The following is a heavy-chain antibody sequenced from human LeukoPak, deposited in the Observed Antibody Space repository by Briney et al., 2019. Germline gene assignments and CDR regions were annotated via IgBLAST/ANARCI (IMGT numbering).Heavy chain of an antibody. CDR3: AKEPLRGNHFYDYYGMDV. V-gene: IGHV3-23*01. CDR1: GFTFSSYA. D-gene: IGHD1-14*01. Sequence: GGSLRLSCAASGFTFSSYAMSWVRQAPGEGMEWVSAISGSGGSTYYADSVKGRFTISRDNSKNTLYLQMNSLRAEDTAVYYCAKEPLRGNHFYDYYGMDVWGQGTTVTVSS. CDR2: ISGSGGST. J-gene: IGHJ6*02.